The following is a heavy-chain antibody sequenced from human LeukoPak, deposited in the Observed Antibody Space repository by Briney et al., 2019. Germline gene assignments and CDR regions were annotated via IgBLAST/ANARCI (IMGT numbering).Heavy chain of an antibody. D-gene: IGHD6-19*01. Sequence: PGGSLRLSCAASGFTFSSYGMHWVRQAPATGLEWVAFISYDGSDKFYADSVKGRFTISRDNSKNTSYLEMNSLRDEDTAVYYCARDSSGWGGNNWFDPWGQGTLVTVSS. CDR1: GFTFSSYG. CDR2: ISYDGSDK. J-gene: IGHJ5*02. V-gene: IGHV3-30*19. CDR3: ARDSSGWGGNNWFDP.